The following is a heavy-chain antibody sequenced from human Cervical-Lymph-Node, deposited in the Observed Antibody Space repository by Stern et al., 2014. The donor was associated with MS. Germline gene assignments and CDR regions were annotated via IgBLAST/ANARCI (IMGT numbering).Heavy chain of an antibody. V-gene: IGHV4-59*01. CDR1: GDSIRNNY. J-gene: IGHJ4*02. CDR2: IYYTGST. D-gene: IGHD6-19*01. Sequence: VQLVESGPGLVKPSETLSLTCSVSGDSIRNNYWIWIRRSPGKGLEWIWDIYYTGSTNYNPSLKSRVTMLVDTSKNQLSLKLSSVTAADTAMYYCARGAYNSAWYFDYWGQGTLVTVSS. CDR3: ARGAYNSAWYFDY.